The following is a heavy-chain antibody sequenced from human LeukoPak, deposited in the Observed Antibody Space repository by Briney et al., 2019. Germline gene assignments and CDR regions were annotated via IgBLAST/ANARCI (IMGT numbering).Heavy chain of an antibody. D-gene: IGHD4-17*01. CDR2: ISYDGSNK. CDR1: GFTFSSYA. Sequence: GGSLRLSSAASGFTFSSYAMHWVRQAPGKGLEWVAVISYDGSNKYYADSVKGRFTISRDNSKNTLYLQMNSLRAEDTAVYYCARGNGDYGGGLDYWGQGTLVTVSS. J-gene: IGHJ4*02. CDR3: ARGNGDYGGGLDY. V-gene: IGHV3-30*04.